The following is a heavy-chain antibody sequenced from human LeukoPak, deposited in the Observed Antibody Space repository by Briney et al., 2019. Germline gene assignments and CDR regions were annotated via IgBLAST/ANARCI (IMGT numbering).Heavy chain of an antibody. V-gene: IGHV4-34*01. CDR1: GGSFSNYD. CDR3: ARGRSRVTVFGVALNWFDS. CDR2: INHNGRT. D-gene: IGHD3-3*01. Sequence: LETLSLTCAVYGGSFSNYDWTWIRQPPGKGREWIGEINHNGRTNYNPSLKSRLTISADTSKNQFSLKLRSVTAADTAVYYCARGRSRVTVFGVALNWFDSWGQGNLVSVSS. J-gene: IGHJ5*01.